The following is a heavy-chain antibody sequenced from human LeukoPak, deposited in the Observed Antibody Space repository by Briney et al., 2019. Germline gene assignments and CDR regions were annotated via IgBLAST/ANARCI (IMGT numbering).Heavy chain of an antibody. CDR2: IYYSGST. Sequence: SETLSLTCTVSGGSISSYYWSWIRQPPGKGLEWIGYIYYSGSTNHNPSLKSRVTISVDTSKNQFSLKLSSVTAADTAVYYCARVLRNYYDSSGYYQRTSLFDYWGQGTLVTVSP. V-gene: IGHV4-59*01. D-gene: IGHD3-22*01. CDR1: GGSISSYY. J-gene: IGHJ4*02. CDR3: ARVLRNYYDSSGYYQRTSLFDY.